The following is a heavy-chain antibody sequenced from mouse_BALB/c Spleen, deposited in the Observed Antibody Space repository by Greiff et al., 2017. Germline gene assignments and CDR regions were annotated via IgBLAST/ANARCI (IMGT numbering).Heavy chain of an antibody. Sequence: EVKLMESGGGLVKPGGSLKLSCAASGFTFSSFGMHWVRQAPEKGLEWVAYISSGSSTIYYADTVKGRFTISRDNPKNTLFLQMTSLRSEDTAMYYCARSTMITTSFYAMDYWGQGTSVTVSS. CDR1: GFTFSSFG. V-gene: IGHV5-17*02. D-gene: IGHD2-4*01. CDR2: ISSGSSTI. J-gene: IGHJ4*01. CDR3: ARSTMITTSFYAMDY.